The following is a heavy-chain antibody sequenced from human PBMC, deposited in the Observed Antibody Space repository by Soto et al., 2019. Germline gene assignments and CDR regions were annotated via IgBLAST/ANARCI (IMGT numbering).Heavy chain of an antibody. V-gene: IGHV3-74*01. D-gene: IGHD4-17*01. Sequence: GGSLRLSSAASGFTFSTYGMHWVRQAPGKGLVWVSRINSDGSSTSYADSVKGRFTISTDNAENTVYLQMNGLRVEDTAVYYCATVFDVWGQGTLVSVSS. CDR2: INSDGSST. CDR1: GFTFSTYG. CDR3: ATVFDV. J-gene: IGHJ4*02.